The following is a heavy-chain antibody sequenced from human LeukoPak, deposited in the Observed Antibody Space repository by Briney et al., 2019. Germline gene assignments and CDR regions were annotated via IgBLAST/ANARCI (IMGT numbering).Heavy chain of an antibody. CDR3: AIMHGYYDGSGYWVQ. D-gene: IGHD3-22*01. V-gene: IGHV3-23*01. CDR2: ITPNADRT. J-gene: IGHJ1*01. Sequence: GGSLRLSCAASGFTLGSYGMSWVRQAPGKGLEWFSFITPNADRTSYADSVEGRFTISRDNPRNTLYMQMNSLRDEDTALYYCAIMHGYYDGSGYWVQWGQGTLVTVSS. CDR1: GFTLGSYG.